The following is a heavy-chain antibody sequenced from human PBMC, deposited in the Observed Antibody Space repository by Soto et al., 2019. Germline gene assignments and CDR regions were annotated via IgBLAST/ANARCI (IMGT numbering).Heavy chain of an antibody. CDR2: ISAYNGNT. Sequence: QVQLVQSGAEVKKPGASVKVSCKASGYTFTSYGISWVRQAPGQGLEWMGWISAYNGNTNYAQKLQGRVTMTTDTSTSTAYMELRSLRSDDTAVYYCARDRWRFLEWSPYYYYDMDVWGQGTTVTVSS. J-gene: IGHJ6*02. CDR1: GYTFTSYG. CDR3: ARDRWRFLEWSPYYYYDMDV. V-gene: IGHV1-18*01. D-gene: IGHD3-3*01.